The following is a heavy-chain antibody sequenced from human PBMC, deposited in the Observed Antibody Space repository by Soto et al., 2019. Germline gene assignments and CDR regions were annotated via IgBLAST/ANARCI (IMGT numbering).Heavy chain of an antibody. CDR3: ARVPTYYDFWSGPYGMDV. D-gene: IGHD3-3*01. CDR2: IIPIFGTA. J-gene: IGHJ6*02. CDR1: GGTFSSYA. Sequence: QVQLVQSGAEVKKPGSSVKVSCKASGGTFSSYAISWVRQAPGHGLEWMGGIIPIFGTANYAQKFQGRVTITADESTSTAYMELSSLRSEDTAVYYCARVPTYYDFWSGPYGMDVWGQGTTVTVSS. V-gene: IGHV1-69*01.